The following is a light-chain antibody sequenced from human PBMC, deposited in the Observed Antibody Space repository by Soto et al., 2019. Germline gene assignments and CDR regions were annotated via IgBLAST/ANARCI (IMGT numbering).Light chain of an antibody. CDR3: QQYNNWPPLT. CDR1: QSVSSY. V-gene: IGKV3-15*01. CDR2: DAS. Sequence: DIVLTQSPDTLSLSPGERDTLSCRASQSVSSYLAWYQQKPGQAPRLLIYDASTRATGIPARFSGSGSGTEFTLTISSLQSEDFAVYYCQQYNNWPPLTFGGGTKVDIK. J-gene: IGKJ4*01.